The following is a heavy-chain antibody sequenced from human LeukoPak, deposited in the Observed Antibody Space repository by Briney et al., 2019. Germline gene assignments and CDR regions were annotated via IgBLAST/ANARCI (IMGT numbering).Heavy chain of an antibody. D-gene: IGHD3/OR15-3a*01. Sequence: GGSLRLSCTSSGFTFSDYGMHWVRQAPGSGLEWVAVVSHGGDTKYYADSVKGRFSISRDNSQNTLYLEMSSLRPEDTAVYYCTREGLSSRYYFSAWFDPWGQGTLVTVSS. J-gene: IGHJ5*02. CDR3: TREGLSSRYYFSAWFDP. V-gene: IGHV3-30*03. CDR1: GFTFSDYG. CDR2: VSHGGDTK.